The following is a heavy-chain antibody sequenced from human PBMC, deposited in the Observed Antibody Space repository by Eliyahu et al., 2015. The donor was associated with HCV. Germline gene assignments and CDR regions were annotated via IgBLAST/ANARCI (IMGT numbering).Heavy chain of an antibody. J-gene: IGHJ4*02. D-gene: IGHD3-22*01. V-gene: IGHV3-21*01. CDR1: GFXFSSYX. CDR2: ISSSSSYI. CDR3: ARDGKYYYDSSGYYPPDY. Sequence: EVQLVESGGGLVKPGGSLRLSCXASGFXFSSYXXNWVRQAXGKGLEWVSSISSSSSYIYYADSVKGRFTIPRDNAKNSLYLQMNSLRAEDTAVYYCARDGKYYYDSSGYYPPDYWGQGTLVTVSS.